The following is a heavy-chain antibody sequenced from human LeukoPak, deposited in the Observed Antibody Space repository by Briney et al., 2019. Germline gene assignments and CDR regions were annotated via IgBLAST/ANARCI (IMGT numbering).Heavy chain of an antibody. Sequence: PGGSLRLSCAASGFRFNTFWMSWVRQAPGKGLEWVANIKQDGNEKYYADSVKGRFTISRDNGKNSLDLQTNSLRADDTAFYYCARDTLGEGEDANYAVYYFDYWGQGTVVTVSS. CDR1: GFRFNTFW. CDR3: ARDTLGEGEDANYAVYYFDY. CDR2: IKQDGNEK. J-gene: IGHJ4*02. V-gene: IGHV3-7*01. D-gene: IGHD4/OR15-4a*01.